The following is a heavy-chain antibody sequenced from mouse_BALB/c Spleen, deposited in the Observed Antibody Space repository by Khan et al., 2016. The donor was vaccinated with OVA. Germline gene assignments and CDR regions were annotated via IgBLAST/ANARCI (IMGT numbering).Heavy chain of an antibody. CDR3: ARDGHYAMDY. J-gene: IGHJ4*01. Sequence: VQLKESGPGLVKPSQSLSLTCTVTGYSITSDYAWNWIRQFPGNNLEWMGYISYSGSTSYSPSLRSRISLTRDTSKNQFFLQLISVTTEDTATXYCARDGHYAMDYWGQGTSVSV. V-gene: IGHV3-2*02. CDR2: ISYSGST. D-gene: IGHD2-3*01. CDR1: GYSITSDYA.